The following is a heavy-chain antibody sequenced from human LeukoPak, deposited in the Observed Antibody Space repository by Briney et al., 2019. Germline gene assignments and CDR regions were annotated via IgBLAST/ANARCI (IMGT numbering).Heavy chain of an antibody. CDR3: ARGSGSIAAGPVLAYYYYGMDV. CDR2: IFYSGSP. CDR1: GGSISSYY. D-gene: IGHD6-6*01. J-gene: IGHJ6*02. V-gene: IGHV4-59*01. Sequence: PSETLSLTCTVSGGSISSYYWSWIRQPPGKGLEWIGYIFYSGSPHYNPPLKSRVTISVHTPKHHFSLKLSSVTAADTAVYYCARGSGSIAAGPVLAYYYYGMDVWGQGTTVTVSS.